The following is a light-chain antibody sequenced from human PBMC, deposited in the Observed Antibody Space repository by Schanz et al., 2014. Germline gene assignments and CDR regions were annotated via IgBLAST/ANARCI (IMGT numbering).Light chain of an antibody. V-gene: IGKV3-15*01. Sequence: EIVMTQSPATLSVSPGERATLSCRASQSVTNNLAWYQQKPGQAPRLLINGASTRATGIPARFSGSGSGTDFTLTISSLQLEDFATYYCQQSFSSRTWTFGQGTKVEI. CDR3: QQSFSSRTWT. J-gene: IGKJ1*01. CDR2: GAS. CDR1: QSVTNN.